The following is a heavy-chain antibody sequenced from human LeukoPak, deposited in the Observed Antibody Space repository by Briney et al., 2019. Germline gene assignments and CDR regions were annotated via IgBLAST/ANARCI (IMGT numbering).Heavy chain of an antibody. CDR1: GFTFNSFA. D-gene: IGHD3-16*02. Sequence: GGSLRLSCAASGFTFNSFAMNCVRQAPGKGLEWVSSISGSDGSSLYADFVKGRFTISRDNSKNTLHLQMNSLRAEDTAVYYCAKSLGVGGYTRYKGFDQWGQGTLVTVSS. V-gene: IGHV3-23*01. CDR3: AKSLGVGGYTRYKGFDQ. CDR2: ISGSDGSS. J-gene: IGHJ4*02.